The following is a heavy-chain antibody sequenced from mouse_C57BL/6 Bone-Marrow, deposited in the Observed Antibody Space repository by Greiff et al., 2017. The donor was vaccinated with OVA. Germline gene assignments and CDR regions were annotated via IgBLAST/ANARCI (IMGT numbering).Heavy chain of an antibody. CDR3: AHGSSYGRYFDV. CDR2: IDPEDGET. D-gene: IGHD1-1*01. V-gene: IGHV14-2*01. Sequence: VHVKQSGAELVKPGASVKLSCTASGFNIKDYYMHWVKQRTEQGLEWIGRIDPEDGETKYAPKFQGKATITADTSSNTAYLQLSSLTSEDTAVYYCAHGSSYGRYFDVWGTGTTVTVSS. J-gene: IGHJ1*03. CDR1: GFNIKDYY.